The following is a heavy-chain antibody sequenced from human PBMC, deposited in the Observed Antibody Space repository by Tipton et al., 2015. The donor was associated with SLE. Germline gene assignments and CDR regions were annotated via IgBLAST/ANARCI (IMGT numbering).Heavy chain of an antibody. CDR1: GASVSSENFY. V-gene: IGHV4-61*01. Sequence: TLSLTCTVYGASVSSENFYWNWIRQSPGKGLEWIAYVSYSGTTSYNPSLRSRVTISVDTSKIQFSLKLRSVTTADTALYYCASTVGGNSVMSTFDYWGQGTLVTVSS. J-gene: IGHJ4*02. CDR3: ASTVGGNSVMSTFDY. D-gene: IGHD4-23*01. CDR2: VSYSGTT.